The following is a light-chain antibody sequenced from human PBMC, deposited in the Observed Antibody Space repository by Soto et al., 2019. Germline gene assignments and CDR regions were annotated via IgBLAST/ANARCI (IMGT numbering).Light chain of an antibody. V-gene: IGKV3-15*01. J-gene: IGKJ4*01. CDR2: GAS. CDR1: QSVSSN. Sequence: EIVMTQSPATLSVSPGERATLSCRASQSVSSNLAWYQQKPGQAPRLLIYGASTRATGIPARFSGSGSGTEVTPTIISPLSEDFAVYYCQQYNNWPPLTFGGRTKVQIK. CDR3: QQYNNWPPLT.